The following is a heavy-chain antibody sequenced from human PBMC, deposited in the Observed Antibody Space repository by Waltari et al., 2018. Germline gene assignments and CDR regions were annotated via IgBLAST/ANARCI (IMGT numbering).Heavy chain of an antibody. CDR3: AREPSPDSSGYFYYYMDV. J-gene: IGHJ6*03. CDR1: GFTFSRYW. CDR2: INSDGSGT. Sequence: EVQLVESGGGLVQPGGSLRLSCAASGFTFSRYWMHWVRQVPGKGLVWVSRINSDGSGTIYADSVKGRFTISRDNAKNTLYLQLNSVRVEDTAVYYCAREPSPDSSGYFYYYMDVWGKGTTVTVSS. V-gene: IGHV3-74*01. D-gene: IGHD3-22*01.